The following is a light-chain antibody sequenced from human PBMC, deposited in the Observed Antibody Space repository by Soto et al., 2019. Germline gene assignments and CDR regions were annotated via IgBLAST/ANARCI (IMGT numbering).Light chain of an antibody. Sequence: QYVLTQPASVSGSPGQSITISCTGTSSDVGSYNLVSWYQQHPGKAPKLMIYEGSKRPSGVSNRFSGSKSGNTASLTISGLQAEDEADYYCCSYAGSSTHVFGTGTKATVL. CDR3: CSYAGSSTHV. J-gene: IGLJ1*01. CDR2: EGS. V-gene: IGLV2-23*01. CDR1: SSDVGSYNL.